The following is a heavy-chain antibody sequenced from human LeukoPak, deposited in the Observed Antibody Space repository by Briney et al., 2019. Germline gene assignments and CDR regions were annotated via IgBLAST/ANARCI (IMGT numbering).Heavy chain of an antibody. CDR3: ATVPRYFDWLLDPNPLDY. D-gene: IGHD3-9*01. CDR1: GGTFSSYA. CDR2: IIPIFGTA. V-gene: IGHV1-69*06. J-gene: IGHJ4*02. Sequence: ASVKVSCKASGGTFSSYAVSWVRQAPGQGLEWMGGIIPIFGTANYAQKFQGRVTITADKSTSTAYMELSSLRSEDTAVYYCATVPRYFDWLLDPNPLDYWGQGTLVTVSS.